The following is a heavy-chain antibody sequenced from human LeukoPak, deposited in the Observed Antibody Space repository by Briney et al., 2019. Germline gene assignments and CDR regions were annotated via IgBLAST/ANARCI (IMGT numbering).Heavy chain of an antibody. Sequence: GASVKVSCKASGGTFSSYAISWVRQAPGQGLEWMGGIIPIFGTANYAQKFQGRVTITADESTSTAYMELSSLRSEDTVVYYCARDTPPIAAAGTLNWFDPWGQGTLVTVSS. CDR3: ARDTPPIAAAGTLNWFDP. V-gene: IGHV1-69*13. CDR2: IIPIFGTA. D-gene: IGHD6-13*01. CDR1: GGTFSSYA. J-gene: IGHJ5*02.